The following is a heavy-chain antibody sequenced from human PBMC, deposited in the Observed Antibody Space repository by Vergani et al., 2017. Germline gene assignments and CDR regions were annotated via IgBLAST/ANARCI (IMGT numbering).Heavy chain of an antibody. Sequence: EVQLLESGGGLVQPGGSLRLSCAASGFTFSSYAMSWVRQAPGKGLEWVSAISGSGGSTYYADSVKGRFTISRDNSKNTLYLQMNSLRAEDTAVYYCARWGITFGGVIVIRRPFDYWGQGTLVTVSS. D-gene: IGHD3-16*02. CDR1: GFTFSSYA. J-gene: IGHJ4*02. CDR3: ARWGITFGGVIVIRRPFDY. V-gene: IGHV3-23*01. CDR2: ISGSGGST.